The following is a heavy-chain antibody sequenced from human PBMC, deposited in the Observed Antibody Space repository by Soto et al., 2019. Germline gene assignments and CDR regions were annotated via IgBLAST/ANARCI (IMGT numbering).Heavy chain of an antibody. CDR3: ASGISYGEYYFDN. J-gene: IGHJ4*02. CDR2: IFPGDSDT. CDR1: GYSFSSRW. D-gene: IGHD5-18*01. Sequence: GESLKISCKGSGYSFSSRWIAWVRQKPGKGLECMGIIFPGDSDTSYRPSFEGQVTISADESINTAYLQWSSLKASDTAMYFCASGISYGEYYFDNWGQGTQVTVS. V-gene: IGHV5-51*01.